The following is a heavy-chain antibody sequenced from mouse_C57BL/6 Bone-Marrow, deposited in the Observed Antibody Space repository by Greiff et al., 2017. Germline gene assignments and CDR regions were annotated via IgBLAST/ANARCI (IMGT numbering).Heavy chain of an antibody. CDR3: ARSFSYAMDY. V-gene: IGHV1-82*01. J-gene: IGHJ4*01. Sequence: VQLQQSGPELVKPGASVKISCKASGYAFSSSWLHWVKQRPGKGLEWIGRIYPGDGDTNYNGKFKGKATLTADKSSSTAYMQLSSLTSEDSAVYFCARSFSYAMDYWGQGTSVTVSS. CDR1: GYAFSSSW. CDR2: IYPGDGDT.